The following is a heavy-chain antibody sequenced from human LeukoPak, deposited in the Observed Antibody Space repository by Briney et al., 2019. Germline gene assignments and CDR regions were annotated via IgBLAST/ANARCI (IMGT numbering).Heavy chain of an antibody. CDR3: ARRYHDILTGWSDAFDI. V-gene: IGHV4-59*01. J-gene: IGHJ3*02. D-gene: IGHD3-9*01. CDR1: GGSISNYH. Sequence: PSETLSLTCTVSGGSISNYHWNWIRQSPERGVEGIGYVYYTGSTNYNPSLKSRVTISMDMSKNQFSLKLSSVTAADTALYYCARRYHDILTGWSDAFDIWGRGTMVIVSS. CDR2: VYYTGST.